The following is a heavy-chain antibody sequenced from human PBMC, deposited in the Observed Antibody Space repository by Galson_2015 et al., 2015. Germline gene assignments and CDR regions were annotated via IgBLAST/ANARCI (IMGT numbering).Heavy chain of an antibody. CDR2: ISGSGGST. CDR1: GFTFSSYA. CDR3: AKEWGPRGRPPFKASYGMDV. D-gene: IGHD6-6*01. Sequence: SLRLSCAASGFTFSSYAMSWVRQAPGKGLEWVSAISGSGGSTYYADSVKGRFTISRDNSKNTLYLQMNSLRAEDTAVYYCAKEWGPRGRPPFKASYGMDVWGQGTTVTVSS. J-gene: IGHJ6*02. V-gene: IGHV3-23*01.